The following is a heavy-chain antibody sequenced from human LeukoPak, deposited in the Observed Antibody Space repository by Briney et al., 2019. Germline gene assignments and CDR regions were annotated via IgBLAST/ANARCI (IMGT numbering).Heavy chain of an antibody. CDR3: SRDGGDGGPSAFDI. Sequence: GGSLRLSCAASGFIFSDYILDWVRQAPGKGLEWVGRIRRGSNSYTTEYAASVKGRFTISRDDSQNSLYLHMNSLKTEDTAVYHCSRDGGDGGPSAFDIWGQGTMVTVSS. CDR2: IRRGSNSYTT. V-gene: IGHV3-72*01. J-gene: IGHJ3*02. D-gene: IGHD3-16*01. CDR1: GFIFSDYI.